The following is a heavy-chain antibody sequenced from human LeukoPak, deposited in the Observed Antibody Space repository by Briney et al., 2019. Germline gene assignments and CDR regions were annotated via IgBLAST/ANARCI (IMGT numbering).Heavy chain of an antibody. CDR3: AKDTMTTVPYGMDV. Sequence: PGGSLRLSCAASGFTFSSYAMHWVRQAPGKGLEWVAVIWYDGSNKYYADSVKGRFTISRDNSKNTLYLQMNSLRAEDTAVYYCAKDTMTTVPYGMDVWGQGTTVTVSS. D-gene: IGHD4-17*01. CDR1: GFTFSSYA. V-gene: IGHV3-33*06. J-gene: IGHJ6*02. CDR2: IWYDGSNK.